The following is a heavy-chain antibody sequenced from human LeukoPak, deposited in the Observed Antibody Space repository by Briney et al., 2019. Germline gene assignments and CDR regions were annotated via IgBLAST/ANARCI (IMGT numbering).Heavy chain of an antibody. CDR3: ARARITMIADGGWFDP. CDR2: IIPIFGTA. V-gene: IGHV1-69*13. Sequence: ASVKVSCKASGYTFTSYDISWVRQAPGQGLEWMGGIIPIFGTANYAQKFQGRVTITADESTSTAYMELSSLRSEDTAVYYCARARITMIADGGWFDPWGQGTLVTVSS. D-gene: IGHD3-22*01. J-gene: IGHJ5*02. CDR1: GYTFTSYD.